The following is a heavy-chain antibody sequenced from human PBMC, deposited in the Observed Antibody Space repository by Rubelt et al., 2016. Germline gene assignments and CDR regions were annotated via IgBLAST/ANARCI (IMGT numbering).Heavy chain of an antibody. CDR3: TRSHYFFDY. Sequence: PGGSLRLSCAASGFTFSDYYMSWIRQAPGKGPEWVANINEDGSEKYYVDSVKGRFTISRDNAQNSLYLQMFSLRAEDTAVYYCTRSHYFFDYWGQGTLVTVSS. CDR2: INEDGSEK. J-gene: IGHJ4*02. V-gene: IGHV3-7*04. CDR1: GFTFSDYY.